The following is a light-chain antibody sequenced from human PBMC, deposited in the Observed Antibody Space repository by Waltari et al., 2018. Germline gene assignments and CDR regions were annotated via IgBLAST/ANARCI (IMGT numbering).Light chain of an antibody. CDR2: DAA. Sequence: DIQMTQFPSSLSASVGDRVTISCRASQNINRYLNWYQKKPGNAPRLLIGDAATLQSGVPSRVSGSGSGTDVTLTISSLQPEDSASYYFQQSYRTPYTFGQGTKVEV. J-gene: IGKJ2*01. CDR1: QNINRY. V-gene: IGKV1-39*01. CDR3: QQSYRTPYT.